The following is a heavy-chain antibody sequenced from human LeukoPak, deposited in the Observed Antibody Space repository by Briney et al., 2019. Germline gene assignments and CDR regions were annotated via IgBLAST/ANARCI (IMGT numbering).Heavy chain of an antibody. CDR1: GFTFDDYA. CDR2: ISWNSGSI. Sequence: GGSLRLSCAASGFTFDDYAMHWVRQAPGKGLEWVSGISWNSGSIGYADSVKGRFTISRDNAKNSLYLQMNSLRAEDTALYYCAKRGGSGSSYFFDYWGQGTLVTVSS. V-gene: IGHV3-9*01. D-gene: IGHD3-10*01. CDR3: AKRGGSGSSYFFDY. J-gene: IGHJ4*02.